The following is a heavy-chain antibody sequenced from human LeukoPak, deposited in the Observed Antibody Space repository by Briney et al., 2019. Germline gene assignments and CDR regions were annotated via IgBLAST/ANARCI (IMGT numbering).Heavy chain of an antibody. Sequence: GASVKVSCKASGYTFTSYGISWVRQAPGQGLEWMGWISAYNGNTNYAQKLQGRVTMTTDTSTSTAYMELRSLRSDDTAVYYCARVEITQLVKRMYYYYYMDVWGKGTTVTVSS. CDR3: ARVEITQLVKRMYYYYYMDV. CDR2: ISAYNGNT. CDR1: GYTFTSYG. J-gene: IGHJ6*03. V-gene: IGHV1-18*01. D-gene: IGHD6-6*01.